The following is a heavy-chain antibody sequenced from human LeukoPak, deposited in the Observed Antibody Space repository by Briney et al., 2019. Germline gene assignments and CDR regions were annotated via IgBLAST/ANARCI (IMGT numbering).Heavy chain of an antibody. CDR1: GFNFSTYW. D-gene: IGHD3-3*01. CDR2: IRGDGNSA. V-gene: IGHV3-74*01. Sequence: PGGSLRLSCAASGFNFSTYWMHWVRQVPGKGLVWVSRIRGDGNSATYADFVKGRFTISRDNAKNTLYLQMNSLRVEDTAVYYCARSDYTDYWGQGTLVTVSS. CDR3: ARSDYTDY. J-gene: IGHJ4*02.